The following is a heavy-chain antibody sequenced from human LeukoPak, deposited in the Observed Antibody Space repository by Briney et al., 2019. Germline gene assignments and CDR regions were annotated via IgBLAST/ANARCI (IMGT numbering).Heavy chain of an antibody. CDR2: IYTSGST. D-gene: IGHD6-6*01. V-gene: IGHV4-61*02. CDR1: GGSISSGSYY. J-gene: IGHJ4*02. Sequence: SQTLSLTCTVSGGSISSGSYYWSWIRQPAGKGLEWIGRIYTSGSTNYNPSLKSRVTISVDTSKNQFSLKLSSVTAADTAVYYCARDTVSSGRVAARPGEGFDYWGQGTLVTVSS. CDR3: ARDTVSSGRVAARPGEGFDY.